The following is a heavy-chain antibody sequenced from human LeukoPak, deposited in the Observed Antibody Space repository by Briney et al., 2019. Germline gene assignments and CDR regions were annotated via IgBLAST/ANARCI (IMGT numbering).Heavy chain of an antibody. D-gene: IGHD3-10*01. CDR1: GFAFSSYA. CDR2: ISYDGSNK. V-gene: IGHV3-30*18. CDR3: AKDFYYGSGTSYFDY. J-gene: IGHJ4*02. Sequence: GGSLRLSCAASGFAFSSYAMTWVRQAPGKGLEWVAVISYDGSNKYYADSVKGRFTISRDNSKNTLYLQMNSLRAEDTAVYYCAKDFYYGSGTSYFDYWGQGTLVTVSS.